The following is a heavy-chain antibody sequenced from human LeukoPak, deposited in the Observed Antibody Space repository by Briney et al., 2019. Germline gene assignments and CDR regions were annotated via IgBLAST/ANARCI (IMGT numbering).Heavy chain of an antibody. J-gene: IGHJ6*03. Sequence: PGRSLRLSCAASGFTFSSYGMHWVRQAPGKGLEWVAFIRYDGSNKYYADSVKGRFTISRDNPKNTLYLQMKSLRAEDTAVYYCAKGGGYEAQYYYYYLDVWGKGTTVTISS. D-gene: IGHD5-12*01. CDR3: AKGGGYEAQYYYYYLDV. V-gene: IGHV3-30*02. CDR2: IRYDGSNK. CDR1: GFTFSSYG.